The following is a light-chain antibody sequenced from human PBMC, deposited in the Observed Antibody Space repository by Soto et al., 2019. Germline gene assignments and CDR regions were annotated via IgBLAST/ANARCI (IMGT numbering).Light chain of an antibody. V-gene: IGLV2-23*01. CDR1: SSDVGSYNL. CDR2: EGS. J-gene: IGLJ1*01. CDR3: CSYAGSSPYV. Sequence: QYALTQPASVSVSPGQSITISCTGTSSDVGSYNLVSWYQQHPGKAPKLMIYEGSKRPSGVSNRFSGSKSGNTASLTISGLQAEDEADYYCCSYAGSSPYVFGTGTKVTAL.